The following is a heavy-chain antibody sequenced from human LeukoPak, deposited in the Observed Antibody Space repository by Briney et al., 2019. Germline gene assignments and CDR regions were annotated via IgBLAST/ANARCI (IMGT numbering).Heavy chain of an antibody. CDR2: IYYSGST. Sequence: PSETLSLTCTVSGGSISSSSYYWGWIRQPPGKGLEWIGSIYYSGSTYYNPSLKSRVTISVDTSKNQFSLKLSSVTAADTAVYYCARVSTMIEDYWGQGTLVTVSS. CDR1: GGSISSSSYY. V-gene: IGHV4-39*07. D-gene: IGHD3-22*01. J-gene: IGHJ4*02. CDR3: ARVSTMIEDY.